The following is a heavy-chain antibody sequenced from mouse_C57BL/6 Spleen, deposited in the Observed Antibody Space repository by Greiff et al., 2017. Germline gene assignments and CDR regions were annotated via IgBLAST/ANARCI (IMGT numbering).Heavy chain of an antibody. D-gene: IGHD1-1*01. V-gene: IGHV1-80*01. J-gene: IGHJ4*01. CDR3: ARETRSYYGSSFYAMDY. Sequence: QVQLQQSGAELVKPGASVKISCKASGYAFSSYWMNWVKQRPGKGLEWIGQIYPGDGDTNYNGKFKGKATLTADKSSSTAYMQLSSLTSEDSAVYFGARETRSYYGSSFYAMDYWGQGTSVTVSS. CDR1: GYAFSSYW. CDR2: IYPGDGDT.